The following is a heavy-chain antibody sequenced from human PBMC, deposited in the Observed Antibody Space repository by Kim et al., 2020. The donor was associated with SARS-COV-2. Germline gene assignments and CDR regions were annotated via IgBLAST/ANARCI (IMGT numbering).Heavy chain of an antibody. Sequence: ASVKVSCKASGYTFTGYYMHWVRQAPGQGLEWMGWINPNSGGTNYAQKFQGRVTMTRDTSISTAYMELSRLRSDDTAVYYCARVLRYFDWLLDYWGQGTLVTVSS. J-gene: IGHJ4*02. CDR1: GYTFTGYY. D-gene: IGHD3-9*01. CDR3: ARVLRYFDWLLDY. CDR2: INPNSGGT. V-gene: IGHV1-2*02.